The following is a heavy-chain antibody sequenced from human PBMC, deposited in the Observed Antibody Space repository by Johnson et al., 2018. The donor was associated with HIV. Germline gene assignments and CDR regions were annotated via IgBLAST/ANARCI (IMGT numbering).Heavy chain of an antibody. CDR1: GFTVSTKY. V-gene: IGHV3-30*14. J-gene: IGHJ3*02. Sequence: QVQLVESGGGLIQPGGSLRLSCAVSGFTVSTKYMTWVRQAPGKGLEWVAVISYDGSSKYYADSVKGRFTISRDNSKNTLYLQMNSLKAEDTAVYYCARESSAGEYSYGIIWGQGTMVTVSS. CDR3: ARESSAGEYSYGII. D-gene: IGHD5-18*01. CDR2: ISYDGSSK.